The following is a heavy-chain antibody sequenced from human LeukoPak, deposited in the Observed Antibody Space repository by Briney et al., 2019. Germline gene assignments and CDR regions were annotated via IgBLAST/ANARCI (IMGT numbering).Heavy chain of an antibody. Sequence: PGGSLRLSCAASGFTFNNYNMNWVRQAPGRALEWVSSISSSSSYIYYADSVKGRFTISRDNAKNSLYLQMNSLRAEDTAVYYCARLPQWGLDYWGQGTLVTVSS. CDR1: GFTFNNYN. CDR2: ISSSSSYI. CDR3: ARLPQWGLDY. D-gene: IGHD1-26*01. J-gene: IGHJ4*02. V-gene: IGHV3-21*01.